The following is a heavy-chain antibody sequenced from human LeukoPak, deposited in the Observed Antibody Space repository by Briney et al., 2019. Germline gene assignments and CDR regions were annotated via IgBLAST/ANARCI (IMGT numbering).Heavy chain of an antibody. CDR3: AKTPQKYQLLLPGAEKYYAFDI. D-gene: IGHD2-2*01. Sequence: ASVKVSCKASGGTFSSYAISWVRQAPGQGLEWMGGIIPIFGTANYAQKFQGRVTITTDESTSTAYMELSSLRSEDTAVYCCAKTPQKYQLLLPGAEKYYAFDIWGQGTMVTVSS. CDR1: GGTFSSYA. J-gene: IGHJ3*02. V-gene: IGHV1-69*05. CDR2: IIPIFGTA.